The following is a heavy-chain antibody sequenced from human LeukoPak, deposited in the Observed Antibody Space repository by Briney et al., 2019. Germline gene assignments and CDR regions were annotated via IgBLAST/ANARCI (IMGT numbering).Heavy chain of an antibody. V-gene: IGHV3-20*04. J-gene: IGHJ3*02. CDR3: ARSGAASSSTWYAFDI. CDR1: RFTFDDYG. Sequence: PGRSLRLSCAASRFTFDDYGMSWVRQAPGKGLEWVSGLSWSGGSTGYGDSVQGRFTIPRDNAKNSLYLQMNSLRAEDTALYYCARSGAASSSTWYAFDIWGQGTMVTVSS. D-gene: IGHD6-13*01. CDR2: LSWSGGST.